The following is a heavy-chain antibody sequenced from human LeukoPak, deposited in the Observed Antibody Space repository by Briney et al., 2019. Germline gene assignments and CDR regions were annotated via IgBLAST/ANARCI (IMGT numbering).Heavy chain of an antibody. V-gene: IGHV1-69*05. Sequence: SVKVSCKASGGTFSSYAISWVRQAPGQGLEWTGRIIPIFGTANYAQKFQGRVTITTDESTSTAYMELSSLRSEDTAVYYCARDAPSDSGYAASPYYFDYWGQGTLVTVSS. J-gene: IGHJ4*02. CDR1: GGTFSSYA. CDR3: ARDAPSDSGYAASPYYFDY. CDR2: IIPIFGTA. D-gene: IGHD5-12*01.